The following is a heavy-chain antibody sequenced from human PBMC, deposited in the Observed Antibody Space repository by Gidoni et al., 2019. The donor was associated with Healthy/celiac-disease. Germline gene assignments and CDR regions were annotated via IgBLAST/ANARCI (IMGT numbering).Heavy chain of an antibody. CDR2: IYYSGST. CDR3: ASLIVGATRGGIDY. J-gene: IGHJ4*02. Sequence: QLQLQESGPGLVKPSETLSLTCTVSGGSISSSSYYWGWIRQPPGKGLEWIGSIYYSGSTYYNPSLKSRVTISVDTSKNQFSLKLSSVTAADTAVYYCASLIVGATRGGIDYWGQGTLVTVSS. D-gene: IGHD1-26*01. CDR1: GGSISSSSYY. V-gene: IGHV4-39*07.